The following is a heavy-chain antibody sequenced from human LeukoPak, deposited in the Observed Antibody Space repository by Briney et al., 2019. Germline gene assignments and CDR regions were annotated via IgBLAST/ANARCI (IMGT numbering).Heavy chain of an antibody. J-gene: IGHJ4*02. D-gene: IGHD1-1*01. CDR3: ARGRALGNDPTPLDY. CDR2: INHSGST. Sequence: SETLSLTCAVYGGSFSGYYWSWIRQPPGKGLEWIGEINHSGSTNYNPSLKSRVTISVDTSKNQFSLKLSSVTAADTAVYYCARGRALGNDPTPLDYWGQGTLVTVSS. V-gene: IGHV4-34*01. CDR1: GGSFSGYY.